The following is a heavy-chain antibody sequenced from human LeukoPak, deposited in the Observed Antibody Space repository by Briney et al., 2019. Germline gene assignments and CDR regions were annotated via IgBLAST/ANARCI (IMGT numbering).Heavy chain of an antibody. CDR1: GFTVSSNY. J-gene: IGHJ5*01. CDR3: AREGDLMGATMDS. D-gene: IGHD3-16*01. Sequence: GGSLRLTCTASGFTVSSNYMTWVRQAPGKGLEWVSIIYSGGSTYYADSVKGRFTISRDNSKNTLYLQMNSLRAEDTAVYYCAREGDLMGATMDSWGQGTLVIVSS. CDR2: IYSGGST. V-gene: IGHV3-66*01.